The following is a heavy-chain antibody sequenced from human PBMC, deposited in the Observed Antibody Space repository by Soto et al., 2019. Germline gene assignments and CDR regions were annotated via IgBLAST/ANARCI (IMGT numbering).Heavy chain of an antibody. CDR3: ARAEQLWNYGMDV. J-gene: IGHJ6*02. Sequence: ASVKVSCKASGGTFSSYAISWVRQAPGQGLEWMGGIIPIFGTANYAQKFQGRVTMTRNTSISTAYMELSSLRSEDTAVYYCARAEQLWNYGMDVWGQGTTVTVSS. V-gene: IGHV1-69*05. CDR1: GGTFSSYA. D-gene: IGHD5-18*01. CDR2: IIPIFGTA.